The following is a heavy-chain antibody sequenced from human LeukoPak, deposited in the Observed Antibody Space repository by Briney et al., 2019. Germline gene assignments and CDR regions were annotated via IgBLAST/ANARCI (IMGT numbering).Heavy chain of an antibody. J-gene: IGHJ4*02. D-gene: IGHD3-10*01. CDR3: ARSSLWFGELFTIDY. CDR1: GFTFSDYY. Sequence: GGPLRLSCAASGFTFSDYYMNWIRQAPGKGLEWVSYISSSGATIYYADSVKGRFTISRDNAKNSLYLQMNSLRAEDTAVYYCARSSLWFGELFTIDYWGQGTLVTVSS. V-gene: IGHV3-11*01. CDR2: ISSSGATI.